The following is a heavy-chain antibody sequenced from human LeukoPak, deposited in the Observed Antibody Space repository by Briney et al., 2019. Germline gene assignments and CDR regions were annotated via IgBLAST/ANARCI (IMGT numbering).Heavy chain of an antibody. CDR1: GFTFSNAW. D-gene: IGHD4-11*01. Sequence: GGSLRLSCAASGFTFSNAWMSWVRQAPGKGLEWVGRIKSKTDGGTTDYAAPAKGRFTISRDDSKNTLYLQMNSLKTEDTAVYYCTTDHDYSDYVDSSGGLDYWGQGTLVTVSS. V-gene: IGHV3-15*01. CDR2: IKSKTDGGTT. J-gene: IGHJ4*02. CDR3: TTDHDYSDYVDSSGGLDY.